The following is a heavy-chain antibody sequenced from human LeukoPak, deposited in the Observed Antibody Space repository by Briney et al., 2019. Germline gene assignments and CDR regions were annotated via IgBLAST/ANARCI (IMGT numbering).Heavy chain of an antibody. CDR1: GGSISSYY. CDR2: IYDSGST. Sequence: PSETLSLTCTVSGGSISSYYWSWIRQPPGKGLEWIGYIYDSGSTNYNPSLKSRVTISVDTSKNQFSLKMSSVTAADTAVYYCVRAPREALGGARRAFDIWGQGTMVTVSS. V-gene: IGHV4-59*01. CDR3: VRAPREALGGARRAFDI. J-gene: IGHJ3*02. D-gene: IGHD1-26*01.